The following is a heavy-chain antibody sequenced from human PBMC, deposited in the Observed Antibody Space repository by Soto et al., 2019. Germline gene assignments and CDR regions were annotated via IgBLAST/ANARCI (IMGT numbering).Heavy chain of an antibody. CDR3: ARGGHIAVVTDSFDY. CDR2: IHPSGGGS. D-gene: IGHD2-21*02. J-gene: IGHJ4*02. V-gene: IGHV1-46*02. CDR1: GYTLNTYY. Sequence: QVQLVQSGAEVKKPGASVKVSCKPSGYTLNTYYLHWVRQAPGQGLEWMGIIHPSGGGSTYAQKFLGRVPMNRDTSTSTGLMELSSLRSADTAVYYCARGGHIAVVTDSFDYWGQGTLVTVSS.